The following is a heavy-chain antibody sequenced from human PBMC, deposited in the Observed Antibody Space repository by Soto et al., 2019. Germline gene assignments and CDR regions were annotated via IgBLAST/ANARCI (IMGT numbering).Heavy chain of an antibody. Sequence: SETLSLTCTVSGGSISNYYCSWIRQPPGKGLEWIGYMYYSGSTNYNPSLKSRVTISIDTSKNQFSLKLSSVTAADTAVYYCARAGTATLSDYWGQGTLVTVSS. J-gene: IGHJ4*02. CDR3: ARAGTATLSDY. D-gene: IGHD2-15*01. CDR1: GGSISNYY. CDR2: MYYSGST. V-gene: IGHV4-59*01.